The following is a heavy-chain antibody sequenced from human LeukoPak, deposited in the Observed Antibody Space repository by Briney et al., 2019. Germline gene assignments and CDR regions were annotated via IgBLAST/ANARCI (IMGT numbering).Heavy chain of an antibody. V-gene: IGHV1-18*01. CDR2: ISAYNGNT. J-gene: IGHJ4*02. CDR3: SREIMAGTDY. Sequence: ASVKVSCKASGYTFTSYGISWVRQAPGQGLEWMGWISAYNGNTNYAQNLQGRVTMTTDTSTNTAYLELSRLRSDDTPVYYCSREIMAGTDYWGQGTLVTVSS. D-gene: IGHD6-19*01. CDR1: GYTFTSYG.